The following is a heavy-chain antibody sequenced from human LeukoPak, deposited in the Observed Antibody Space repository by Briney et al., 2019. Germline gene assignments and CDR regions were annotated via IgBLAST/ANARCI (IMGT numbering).Heavy chain of an antibody. J-gene: IGHJ4*02. V-gene: IGHV4-38-2*02. CDR2: IYHSGST. CDR1: GYSISSGYY. Sequence: SETLSLTCTVSGYSISSGYYWGWIRQPPGKGLEWIGSIYHSGSTYYNPSLKSRVTISVDTSKNQFSLKLSSVTAADTAVYYCARAHYYDSSGYYYGFDYRGQGTLVTVSS. D-gene: IGHD3-22*01. CDR3: ARAHYYDSSGYYYGFDY.